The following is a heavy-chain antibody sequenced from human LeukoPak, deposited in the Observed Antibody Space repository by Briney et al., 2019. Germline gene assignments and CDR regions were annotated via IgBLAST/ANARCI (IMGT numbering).Heavy chain of an antibody. V-gene: IGHV3-23*01. CDR2: ISGSGGST. CDR1: GFTFSSYA. CDR3: AKCLAEPGTCYFDY. D-gene: IGHD6-13*01. Sequence: PGGSLRLSCAASGFTFSSYAMSWVRQAPGKGLEWVSAISGSGGSTYYADSVKGRFTISRDNSKNTLYLQMNSLRAEDTALYFCAKCLAEPGTCYFDYWGQGTLVPVSS. J-gene: IGHJ4*02.